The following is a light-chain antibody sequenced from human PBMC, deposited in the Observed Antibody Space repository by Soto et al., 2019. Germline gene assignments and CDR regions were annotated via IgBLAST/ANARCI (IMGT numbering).Light chain of an antibody. CDR3: QQYNSYLWT. CDR2: DAS. CDR1: QTISSW. Sequence: DIQMTQSPSTLSASVGDRVTISCRASQTISSWLAWYQQKPGKAPKLLIYDASSLESGVPSRFSGSGSGKELTLTISSLQTDDFATYYCQQYNSYLWTVGQRTKVDIK. J-gene: IGKJ1*01. V-gene: IGKV1-5*01.